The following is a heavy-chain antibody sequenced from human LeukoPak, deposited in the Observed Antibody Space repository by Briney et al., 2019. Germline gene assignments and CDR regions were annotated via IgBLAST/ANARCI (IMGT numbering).Heavy chain of an antibody. V-gene: IGHV1-69*04. J-gene: IGHJ4*02. CDR1: GGTFSSYT. CDR3: ARDPRYYYDSSGLD. D-gene: IGHD3-22*01. CDR2: IIPILGVA. Sequence: SVKVSCKASGGTFSSYTISWARQAPGQGLEWMGRIIPILGVANYAQKFQGRVTITADKSTSTAYMELSSLRSEDTAVYYCARDPRYYYDSSGLDWGQGTLVTVSS.